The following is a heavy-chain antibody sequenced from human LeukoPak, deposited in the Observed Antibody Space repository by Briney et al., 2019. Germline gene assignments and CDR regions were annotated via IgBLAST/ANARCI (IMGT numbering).Heavy chain of an antibody. V-gene: IGHV1-2*04. J-gene: IGHJ4*02. D-gene: IGHD3-10*01. CDR2: INPNSGGT. Sequence: ASVKVSCKASGYTFTGYYMHWVRQAPGQGLEWMGWINPNSGGTNYAQKFQGWVTMTRDTSISTAYMELSRLRSDDTAVYYCARLRDGSGSYGDYWGQGTLVTVSS. CDR3: ARLRDGSGSYGDY. CDR1: GYTFTGYY.